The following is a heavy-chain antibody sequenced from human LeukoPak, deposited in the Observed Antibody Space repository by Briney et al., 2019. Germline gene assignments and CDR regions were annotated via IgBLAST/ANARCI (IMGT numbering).Heavy chain of an antibody. CDR1: GFTFSSYS. CDR3: ASADYYDSSGYFIPHYYYGMDV. Sequence: PGGSLRLSCAASGFTFSSYSMNWVRQAPGKGLEWVSSISSSSYIYYADSVKGRFTISRDNAKNSLYLQMNSLRAEDTAVYYCASADYYDSSGYFIPHYYYGMDVWGQGTTVTVSS. J-gene: IGHJ6*02. CDR2: ISSSSYI. D-gene: IGHD3-22*01. V-gene: IGHV3-21*01.